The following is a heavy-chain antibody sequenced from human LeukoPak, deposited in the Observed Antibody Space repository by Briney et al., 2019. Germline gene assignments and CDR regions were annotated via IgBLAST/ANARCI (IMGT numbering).Heavy chain of an antibody. CDR3: AKDYEPLVGVHRWGDWFDP. J-gene: IGHJ5*02. CDR1: GFTFSTYS. V-gene: IGHV3-23*01. CDR2: ISGTGGST. D-gene: IGHD1-26*01. Sequence: PGGSLRLSCVDSGFTFSTYSMNWVRQAPGKGLEWVSLISGTGGSTYYADSVKGRFTISRDNSKNTLYLQMNSLRAEDTAVYYCAKDYEPLVGVHRWGDWFDPWGQGTLVTVSS.